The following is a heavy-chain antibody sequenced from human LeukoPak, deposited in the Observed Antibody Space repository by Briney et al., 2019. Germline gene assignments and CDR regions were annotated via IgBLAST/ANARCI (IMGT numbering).Heavy chain of an antibody. CDR2: IYHSGST. V-gene: IGHV4-4*02. J-gene: IGHJ5*02. D-gene: IGHD3-22*01. Sequence: PSGTLSPTCAVSGGSISSSNWWSWVRQPPGKGLEWIGEIYHSGSTNYNPSLKSRVTISVDKSKNQFSLKLSSVTAADTAVYYCARVGYYDSSGYYWFDPWGQGTLVTVSS. CDR3: ARVGYYDSSGYYWFDP. CDR1: GGSISSSNW.